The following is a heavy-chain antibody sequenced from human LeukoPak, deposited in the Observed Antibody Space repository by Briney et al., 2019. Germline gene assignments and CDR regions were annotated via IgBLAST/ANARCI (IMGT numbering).Heavy chain of an antibody. CDR1: GYTFTGYY. J-gene: IGHJ4*02. Sequence: GASVKVSCKASGYTFTGYYMHWVRQAPGQGLEWMGWINPNSGGTNYAQKFQGRATMTRDTSISTAYMELSRLRSDDTAVYYCARDSGYCSGGSCSISFDYWGQGTLVTVSS. V-gene: IGHV1-2*02. D-gene: IGHD2-15*01. CDR3: ARDSGYCSGGSCSISFDY. CDR2: INPNSGGT.